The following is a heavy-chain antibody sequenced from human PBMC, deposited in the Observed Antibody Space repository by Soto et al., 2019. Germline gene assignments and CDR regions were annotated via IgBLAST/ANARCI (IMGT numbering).Heavy chain of an antibody. D-gene: IGHD3-22*01. V-gene: IGHV4-30-4*01. J-gene: IGHJ1*01. Sequence: SETLSLTCTVSGGSISSDDYYWSWIRQAPGRGLEWIGYTHSSGSIYYNPSLKSRATMSIDTAGNQFSLKVSSVTVADTAVYYCARDLDGLHDDTSGPFPRPGWGQGTLVTVSS. CDR1: GGSISSDDYY. CDR2: THSSGSI. CDR3: ARDLDGLHDDTSGPFPRPG.